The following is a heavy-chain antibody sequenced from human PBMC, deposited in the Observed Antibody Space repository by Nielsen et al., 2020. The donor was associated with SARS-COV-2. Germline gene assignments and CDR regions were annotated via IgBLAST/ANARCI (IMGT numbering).Heavy chain of an antibody. V-gene: IGHV4-31*03. CDR1: GGSITSGGFY. Sequence: SETLSLTCTVSGGSITSGGFYWSWIRQQPGKGLEWTGYIYYSGSTYYTPSLKSRLTMSVATSKNQFSLKLSSVTAADTAVYYCARASDVARNPNWFDPWGQGTQVTVSS. D-gene: IGHD5-12*01. CDR2: IYYSGST. J-gene: IGHJ5*02. CDR3: ARASDVARNPNWFDP.